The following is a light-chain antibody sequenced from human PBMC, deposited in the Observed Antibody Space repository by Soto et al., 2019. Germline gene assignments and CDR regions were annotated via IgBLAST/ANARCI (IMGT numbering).Light chain of an antibody. CDR1: QSVSSN. CDR3: QQYNNWPPWT. V-gene: IGKV3-15*01. J-gene: IGKJ1*01. Sequence: EILMTQSPATLSVSPGERATLSCRASQSVSSNVAWYQQKLGQAPRLLIYDSSTRATGIPARFSGSGPGTDFTLTISSLQSEDFAVYYCQQYNNWPPWTFGQGTKVEIK. CDR2: DSS.